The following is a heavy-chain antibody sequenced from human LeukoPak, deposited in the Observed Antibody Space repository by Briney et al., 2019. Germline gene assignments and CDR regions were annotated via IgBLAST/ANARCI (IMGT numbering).Heavy chain of an antibody. Sequence: GGSLRLSCAASGFTFSSYWMHWVRHAPGKGLVWVSRIKSDGSTNYADSVKCRFTISRDNAKNTVSLQMNSLRAEDTGAYYCARAPSEIGGYYPEYFRHWGQGTLVTVSS. CDR2: IKSDGST. J-gene: IGHJ1*01. V-gene: IGHV3-74*01. CDR1: GFTFSSYW. D-gene: IGHD3-22*01. CDR3: ARAPSEIGGYYPEYFRH.